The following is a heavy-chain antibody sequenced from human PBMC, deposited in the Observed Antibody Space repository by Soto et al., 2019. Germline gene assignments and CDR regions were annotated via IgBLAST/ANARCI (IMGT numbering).Heavy chain of an antibody. V-gene: IGHV3-53*01. CDR3: AKLWGYYFES. Sequence: PGGSLRLSCADSGFSVNNNYMTWVRQTPGRRPEWVAVIYTRGSTHYADFATGRFTFSRDNSKNTLYLQMNSLRPEDTAVYYCAKLWGYYFESWGPGTLVTVSS. CDR1: GFSVNNNY. CDR2: IYTRGST. J-gene: IGHJ4*02. D-gene: IGHD2-21*01.